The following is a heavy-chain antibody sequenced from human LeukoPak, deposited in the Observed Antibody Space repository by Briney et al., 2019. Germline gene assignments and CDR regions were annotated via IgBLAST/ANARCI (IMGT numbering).Heavy chain of an antibody. CDR2: IHPNSGIT. D-gene: IGHD2/OR15-2a*01. Sequence: ASVTVSCLACGYTFIGYYMHWVRPPPGQGLEWMGWIHPNSGITNYAQKFQARLTITRDTSISTAYMELSSPRSDDTAVYYYARNIENWGQGTLVTVSS. CDR3: ARNIEN. J-gene: IGHJ4*02. CDR1: GYTFIGYY. V-gene: IGHV1-2*02.